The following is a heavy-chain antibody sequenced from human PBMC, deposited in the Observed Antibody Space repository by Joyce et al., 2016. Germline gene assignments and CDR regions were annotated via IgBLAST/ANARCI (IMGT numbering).Heavy chain of an antibody. CDR3: ARQFLGNRLDY. V-gene: IGHV4-4*02. Sequence: QVQLQESGPGLVKPSGTLSLTCSVCGASISSSHWWNWVRQPPGKGLEWIGQIYETGTTNYNPSLRGGVTMLVDRSNNEFSLQLNSVTATDTAVYYCARQFLGNRLDYWGQGILVTVSS. D-gene: IGHD1-14*01. J-gene: IGHJ4*02. CDR2: IYETGTT. CDR1: GASISSSHW.